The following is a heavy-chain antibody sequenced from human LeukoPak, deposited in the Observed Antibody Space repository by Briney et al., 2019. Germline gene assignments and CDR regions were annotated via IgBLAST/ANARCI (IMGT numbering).Heavy chain of an antibody. D-gene: IGHD3-10*01. J-gene: IGHJ6*02. CDR3: ARETGNYYYYGMDV. CDR2: ISSSSYI. CDR1: GFTFSSYS. V-gene: IGHV3-21*01. Sequence: GGSLRLSCAASGFTFSSYSMNWVRQAPGKGLEWVSSISSSSYIYYADSVKGRFTISRGNAKNSLYLQMNSLRAEDTAVYYCARETGNYYYYGMDVWGQGTTVTVSS.